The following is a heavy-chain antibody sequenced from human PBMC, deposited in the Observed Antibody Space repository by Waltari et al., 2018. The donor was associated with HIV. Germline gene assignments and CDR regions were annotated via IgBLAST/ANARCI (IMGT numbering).Heavy chain of an antibody. Sequence: QVQLVQSGSELKKPGASVKVSGKASGYSFTTYSINWVRQAPGQGLEWMGWAQTNTGNPTDAQGFTGRFVFSLDTSGSTAYLQISSLKAEDTAVYYCARAVSPNWFDPWGQGTLVAVSS. CDR3: ARAVSPNWFDP. J-gene: IGHJ5*02. V-gene: IGHV7-4-1*02. CDR1: GYSFTTYS. CDR2: AQTNTGNP.